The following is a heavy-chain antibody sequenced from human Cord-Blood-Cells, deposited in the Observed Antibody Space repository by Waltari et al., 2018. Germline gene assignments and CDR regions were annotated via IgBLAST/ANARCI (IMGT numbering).Heavy chain of an antibody. V-gene: IGHV4-34*01. CDR2: INHSGST. CDR3: ARRPPPYSGSYYWFDP. CDR1: GGSFSGYY. Sequence: QVQLQQWGAGLLKPSETLSLTCAVYGGSFSGYYWSWIRTPPGKGLEWIGEINHSGSTNYNPSLKSRVTISVDTSKNQFSLKLSSVTAADTAVYYCARRPPPYSGSYYWFDPWGQGTLVTVSS. D-gene: IGHD1-26*01. J-gene: IGHJ5*02.